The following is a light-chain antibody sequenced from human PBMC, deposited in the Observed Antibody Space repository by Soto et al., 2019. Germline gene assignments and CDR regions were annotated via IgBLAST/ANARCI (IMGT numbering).Light chain of an antibody. J-gene: IGLJ2*01. CDR3: QVWDSSSDHHVV. CDR2: DDS. Sequence: SYELTQPPSVSVAPGQTASIPCGGDYIGSKSVHWYQQKPGQAPVLVVYDDSDRPSGIPERFSGSNSGNTATLTISRAEAGDEADYYCQVWDSSSDHHVVFGGGTQLTVL. V-gene: IGLV3-21*02. CDR1: YIGSKS.